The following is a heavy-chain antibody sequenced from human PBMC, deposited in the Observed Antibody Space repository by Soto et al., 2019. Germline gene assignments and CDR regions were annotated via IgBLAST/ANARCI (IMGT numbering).Heavy chain of an antibody. CDR3: XXXXXXXXXXXDL. CDR2: IIPALGTA. J-gene: IGHJ2*01. CDR1: GGTFSSHT. Sequence: QDQLVQSGAEVKKPGSSVKVSCKASGGTFSSHTFSWVRQAPGQGLEWMGRIIPALGTATYAQKFQGRVTITADESAXTVXXXXXXXXXXXXXXXXXXXXXXXXXXXXDLWGRGTLVT. V-gene: IGHV1-69*08.